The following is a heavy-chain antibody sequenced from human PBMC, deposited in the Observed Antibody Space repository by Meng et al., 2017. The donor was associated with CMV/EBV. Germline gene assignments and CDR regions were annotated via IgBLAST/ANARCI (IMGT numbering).Heavy chain of an antibody. CDR1: GYTFTSYG. D-gene: IGHD2-2*01. V-gene: IGHV1-18*01. Sequence: ASVKVSCKASGYTFTSYGISWVRQAPGQGLEWMGWISAYNGNTNYAQKLQGRVTMTTDTSTSTAYMELRSLRSDDTAVYYCAREGVVVVPAALTSGDAFDIWGQGTMVTVSS. CDR3: AREGVVVVPAALTSGDAFDI. CDR2: ISAYNGNT. J-gene: IGHJ3*02.